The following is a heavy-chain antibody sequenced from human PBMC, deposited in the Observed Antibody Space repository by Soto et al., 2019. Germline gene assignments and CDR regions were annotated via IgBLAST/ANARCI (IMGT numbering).Heavy chain of an antibody. Sequence: EVQLVESGGRLVQPGGSLRLSCAASGFTFKSDTRNWVGQAPGKGLGWLSYISDSSSTIYYADSVKGRFTISRDNAKSSLYLQMNSLRAEDTAVHYCAREVGATGYWGQGTLVTVSS. D-gene: IGHD1-26*01. V-gene: IGHV3-48*04. J-gene: IGHJ4*02. CDR2: ISDSSSTI. CDR1: GFTFKSDT. CDR3: AREVGATGY.